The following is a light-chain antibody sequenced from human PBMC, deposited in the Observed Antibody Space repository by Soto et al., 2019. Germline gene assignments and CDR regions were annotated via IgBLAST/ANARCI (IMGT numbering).Light chain of an antibody. CDR1: SSDIGTYDH. Sequence: QSVLTQPASVSGSPGQSITISCSGTSSDIGTYDHVAWFQQFPGKTPKLVIYSVSDRPSGVSYRLSGSKSGNTASLTISGLQADEEADYYCISYTVSRSYVFGTGTKVTVL. V-gene: IGLV2-14*01. J-gene: IGLJ1*01. CDR3: ISYTVSRSYV. CDR2: SVS.